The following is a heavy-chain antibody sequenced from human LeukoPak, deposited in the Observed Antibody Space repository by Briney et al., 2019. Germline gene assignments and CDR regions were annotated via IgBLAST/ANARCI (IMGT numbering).Heavy chain of an antibody. D-gene: IGHD5-18*01. CDR3: VREGPGQHQLDY. CDR1: GFTFSDYY. V-gene: IGHV3-11*06. Sequence: PGGSLRLSCAASGFTFSDYYMSWIRQAPGKGLEWVSYISSSSSYTNYADSVKGRFTISRDNAKNSLYLQMNSLRAEDTAVYYCVREGPGQHQLDYWGQGTLVTVSS. J-gene: IGHJ4*02. CDR2: ISSSSSYT.